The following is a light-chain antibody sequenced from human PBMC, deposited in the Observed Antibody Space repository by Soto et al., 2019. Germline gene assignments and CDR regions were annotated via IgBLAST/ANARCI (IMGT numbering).Light chain of an antibody. CDR1: ALPKQY. V-gene: IGLV3-25*03. J-gene: IGLJ3*02. CDR3: QSADSSGTYWV. CDR2: KDS. Sequence: SYELTQPPSVSVSPGQTARITCSGDALPKQYAYWYQQKPGQAPVLVIYKDSERHSGIPERFSGSSSGTTVTLTISGVQAEDEADYYCQSADSSGTYWVFGGGTKVTVL.